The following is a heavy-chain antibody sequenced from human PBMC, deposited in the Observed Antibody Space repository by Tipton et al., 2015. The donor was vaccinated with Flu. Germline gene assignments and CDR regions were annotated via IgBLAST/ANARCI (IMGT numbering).Heavy chain of an antibody. CDR1: GGSFSGYY. Sequence: TLSLTCAVSGGSFSGYYWTWIRQSPGKGLEWIGEINHTGSTNYKSSLKSRVTMSVDTSKNQFSLKLTSLTAADTAVYYCARKVTESSHNSDYIDSWGQGTLVTVSS. D-gene: IGHD1-20*01. J-gene: IGHJ4*02. CDR3: ARKVTESSHNSDYIDS. CDR2: INHTGST. V-gene: IGHV4-34*01.